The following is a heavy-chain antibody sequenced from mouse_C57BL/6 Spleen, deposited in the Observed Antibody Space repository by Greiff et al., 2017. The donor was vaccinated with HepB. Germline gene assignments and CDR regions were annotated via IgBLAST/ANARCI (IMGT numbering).Heavy chain of an antibody. CDR1: GYTFTSYW. D-gene: IGHD6-1*01. V-gene: IGHV1-59*01. CDR2: IDPSDSYT. J-gene: IGHJ3*01. Sequence: QVQLQQPGAELVRPGTSVKLSCKASGYTFTSYWMHWVKQRPGQGLEWIGVIDPSDSYTNYNQKFKGKATLTVDTSSSTAYIQLSSLTSEDSAVYYCAREPSFAYWGQGTLVTVSA. CDR3: AREPSFAY.